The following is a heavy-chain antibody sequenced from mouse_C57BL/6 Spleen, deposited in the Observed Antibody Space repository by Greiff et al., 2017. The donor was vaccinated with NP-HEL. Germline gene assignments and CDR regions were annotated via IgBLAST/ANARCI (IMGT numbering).Heavy chain of an antibody. CDR1: GYTFTSYW. J-gene: IGHJ4*01. Sequence: QVQLQQPGAELVRPGSSVKLSCKASGYTFTSYWMHWVKQRPIQGLEWIGNIDPSDSDTHYNHKFKDKATLTVDKSSSTAYMQLSSLTSEDSAVYYCASEGWDYAMDYWGQGTSVTVSS. D-gene: IGHD3-2*02. V-gene: IGHV1-52*01. CDR3: ASEGWDYAMDY. CDR2: IDPSDSDT.